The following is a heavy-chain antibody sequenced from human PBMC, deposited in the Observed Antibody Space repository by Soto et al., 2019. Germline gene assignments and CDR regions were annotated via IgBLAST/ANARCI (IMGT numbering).Heavy chain of an antibody. D-gene: IGHD3-10*01. J-gene: IGHJ4*02. CDR3: AKGNYPSAPFDS. CDR1: GGAFRSFS. CDR2: VVPVFDES. Sequence: SVKVSCKASGGAFRSFSIIWVRQAPGQGLEWMGGVVPVFDESNYAQKFQGRVTIIADESTSTVYMGLRSLTSQDTAVYFCAKGNYPSAPFDSWGQGTLVTVSS. V-gene: IGHV1-69*13.